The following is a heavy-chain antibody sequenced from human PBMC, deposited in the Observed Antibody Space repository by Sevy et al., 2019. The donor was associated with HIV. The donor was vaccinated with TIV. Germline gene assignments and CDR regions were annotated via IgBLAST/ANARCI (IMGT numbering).Heavy chain of an antibody. CDR1: GFTFNNFA. J-gene: IGHJ4*02. V-gene: IGHV3-9*01. D-gene: IGHD6-19*01. CDR3: EKDIGATGIAVVAN. Sequence: GGSLRLSCPASGFTFNNFAMHWVRQVPGKGLEWVSGLNWASGSVADADSVKGRFTISRENAKNALFLQMNSLRAEDTALYYCEKDIGATGIAVVANWGPGIQVTVSS. CDR2: LNWASGSV.